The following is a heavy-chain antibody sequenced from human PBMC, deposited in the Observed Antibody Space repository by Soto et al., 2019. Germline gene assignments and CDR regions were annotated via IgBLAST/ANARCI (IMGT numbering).Heavy chain of an antibody. CDR1: GFTFSDYG. J-gene: IGHJ6*02. CDR2: IWYDGSNK. CDR3: ARDRIVRASYYYYGMDV. V-gene: IGHV3-33*01. D-gene: IGHD1-26*01. Sequence: LRLSCTASGFTFSDYGMHWVRQAPGKGLEWVALIWYDGSNKFYADSVKGRFTVSRDNSKNTLFLQMNSLRADDRAVYYCARDRIVRASYYYYGMDVWGQGTTVTVSS.